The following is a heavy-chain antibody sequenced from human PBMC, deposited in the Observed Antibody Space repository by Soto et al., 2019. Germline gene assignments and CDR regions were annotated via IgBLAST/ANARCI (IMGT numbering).Heavy chain of an antibody. J-gene: IGHJ6*02. Sequence: GGSLRLSCAASGFTFSNAWMNWVRQAPGKGLEWVGRIKSKTDGGTTDYAAPVKGRFTISRDDSKNTLYLQMNSLKTEDTAVYYCTTDLLQNSLPRDYGDYAPYYYYGMDVWGQGTTVTVSS. D-gene: IGHD4-17*01. CDR3: TTDLLQNSLPRDYGDYAPYYYYGMDV. CDR1: GFTFSNAW. V-gene: IGHV3-15*07. CDR2: IKSKTDGGTT.